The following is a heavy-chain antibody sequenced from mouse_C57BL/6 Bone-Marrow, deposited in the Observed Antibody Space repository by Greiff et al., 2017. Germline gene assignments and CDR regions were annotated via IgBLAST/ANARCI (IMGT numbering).Heavy chain of an antibody. J-gene: IGHJ4*01. V-gene: IGHV1-63*01. CDR1: GYTFTNYW. Sequence: VQLVESGAELVRPGTSVKMSCKASGYTFTNYWIGWAKQRPGHGLEWIGDIYPGGGYTNYNEKFKGKATLTADKSSSTAYMQFSSLTSDDSAIYYCALYYGSPAMDYWGQGTSVTVSS. CDR2: IYPGGGYT. CDR3: ALYYGSPAMDY. D-gene: IGHD1-1*01.